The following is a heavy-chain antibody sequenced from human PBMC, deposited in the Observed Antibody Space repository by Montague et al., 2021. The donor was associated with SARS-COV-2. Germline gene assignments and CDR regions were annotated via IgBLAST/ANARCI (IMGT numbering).Heavy chain of an antibody. J-gene: IGHJ4*02. D-gene: IGHD3-22*01. Sequence: SLRLSCAASGFTFSNYGISWVRQAPGKGLEWVSAISSDSVGSTNYADSVRGRFTISRDNSKNTLYVQMNSLRAEDTAVYCCAKGSSGYPHYFDCWGQGTLVTVSS. CDR2: ISSDSVGST. CDR3: AKGSSGYPHYFDC. V-gene: IGHV3-23*01. CDR1: GFTFSNYG.